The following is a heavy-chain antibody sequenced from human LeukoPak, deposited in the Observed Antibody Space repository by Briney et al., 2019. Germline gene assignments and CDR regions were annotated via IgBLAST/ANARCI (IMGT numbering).Heavy chain of an antibody. CDR1: GGSISSSSYC. CDR3: ARTDYTTDY. CDR2: IYYSGST. D-gene: IGHD4-11*01. Sequence: SETLSLTRIVSGGSISSSSYCWGWIRQPPGKGLEWIGSIYYSGSTYYNPSLKSRVTISVDTSNNQFSLKLSSVTAADTAVYYCARTDYTTDYWGQGTLVTVSS. J-gene: IGHJ4*02. V-gene: IGHV4-39*01.